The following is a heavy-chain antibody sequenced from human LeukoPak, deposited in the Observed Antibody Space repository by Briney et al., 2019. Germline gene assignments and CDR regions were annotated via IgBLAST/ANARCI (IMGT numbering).Heavy chain of an antibody. D-gene: IGHD3-22*01. CDR3: ARGPYSYDSSGCFDY. Sequence: SETLSLTCTVSGGSISSYYWSWIRQPPGKGLEWIGYIYYSGSTNYNPSLKSRVTISVDTSKNQFSLKLSSVTAADTAVYYCARGPYSYDSSGCFDYWGQGALVTVSS. CDR1: GGSISSYY. J-gene: IGHJ4*02. CDR2: IYYSGST. V-gene: IGHV4-59*01.